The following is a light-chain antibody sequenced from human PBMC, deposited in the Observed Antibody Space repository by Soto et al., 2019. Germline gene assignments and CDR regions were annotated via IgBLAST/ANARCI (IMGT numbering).Light chain of an antibody. CDR1: ETISHY. Sequence: IHMTQSPSALSSSVGDRFTISCRASETISHYLNWYQQKPGKAPKLLIYSASKLQSGVPARFSGSGSGTDFTLTITSLQSEDFATYYCQQSSSTPLTFGGGTKVDIK. J-gene: IGKJ4*01. V-gene: IGKV1-39*01. CDR3: QQSSSTPLT. CDR2: SAS.